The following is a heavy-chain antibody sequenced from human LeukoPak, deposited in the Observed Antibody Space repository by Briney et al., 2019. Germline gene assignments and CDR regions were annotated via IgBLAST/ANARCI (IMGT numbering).Heavy chain of an antibody. J-gene: IGHJ5*02. CDR3: ARGGTYYDILTGYNWFDP. CDR2: IKQDGSEK. CDR1: GLTFTTYW. Sequence: GGSLRLSCAASGLTFTTYWMSWVRQAPGKGLEWVANIKQDGSEKYYVDSVKGRFTISRDNAKNSLYLQMNSLRAEDTAVYYCARGGTYYDILTGYNWFDPWGQGTLVTVSS. V-gene: IGHV3-7*01. D-gene: IGHD3-9*01.